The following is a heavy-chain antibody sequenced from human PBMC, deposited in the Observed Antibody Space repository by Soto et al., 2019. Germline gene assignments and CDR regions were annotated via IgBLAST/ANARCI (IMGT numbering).Heavy chain of an antibody. CDR3: VRRVSGNYDY. D-gene: IGHD1-7*01. J-gene: IGHJ4*02. V-gene: IGHV3-64*01. Sequence: EVQLAESGGGMVQPGGSLRLSCVASGFTFSSYEMHWVRQAPGKGLEYVSSISSNGGTTYYGNSVKGRFTISRDNSKNSLYLQMGSLRAEHMAVYYCVRRVSGNYDYWGQGTLVTVSS. CDR1: GFTFSSYE. CDR2: ISSNGGTT.